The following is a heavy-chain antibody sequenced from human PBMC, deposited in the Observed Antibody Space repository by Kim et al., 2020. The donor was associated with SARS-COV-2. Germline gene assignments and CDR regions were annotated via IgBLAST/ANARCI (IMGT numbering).Heavy chain of an antibody. CDR2: IYYSGST. CDR1: GGSISSYY. Sequence: SETLSLTCTVSGGSISSYYWSWIRQPPGKGLEWIGYIYYSGSTNYNPSLKSRVTISVDTSKNQFSLKLSSVTAADTAVYYCARGDTVTTRMDHANWFDPWGQGTLVTVSS. V-gene: IGHV4-59*13. CDR3: ARGDTVTTRMDHANWFDP. J-gene: IGHJ5*02. D-gene: IGHD4-17*01.